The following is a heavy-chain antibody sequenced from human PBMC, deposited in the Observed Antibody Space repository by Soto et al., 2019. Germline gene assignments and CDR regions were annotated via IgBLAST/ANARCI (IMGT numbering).Heavy chain of an antibody. D-gene: IGHD2-2*02. CDR3: ARDGIPATAIQSFDY. V-gene: IGHV1-46*01. CDR2: INPSGGST. Sequence: ASVKVSCKASGYTFTSYYMHWVRQAPGQGLEWMGIINPSGGSTSYAQKFQGRVTMTGDTSTSTVYMELSSLRSEDTAVYYCARDGIPATAIQSFDYWGQGTLVTVSS. CDR1: GYTFTSYY. J-gene: IGHJ4*02.